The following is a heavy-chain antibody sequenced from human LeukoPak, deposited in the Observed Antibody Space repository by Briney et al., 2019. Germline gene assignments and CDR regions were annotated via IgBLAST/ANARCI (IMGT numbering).Heavy chain of an antibody. CDR1: GFTFSSYS. Sequence: PGGSLRLSCAASGFTFSSYSMNWVRQAPGKGLEWVSSISSSSSYIYYADSVKGRFTISRDNAKNSLYLQMNSLRAEDTAVYYCARDRHRDGYNYWFDPWGQGTLVTVTS. CDR2: ISSSSSYI. CDR3: ARDRHRDGYNYWFDP. J-gene: IGHJ5*02. D-gene: IGHD5-24*01. V-gene: IGHV3-21*01.